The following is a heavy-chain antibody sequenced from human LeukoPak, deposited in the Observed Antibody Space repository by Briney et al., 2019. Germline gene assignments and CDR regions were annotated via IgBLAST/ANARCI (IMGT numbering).Heavy chain of an antibody. CDR3: AKDGYCTTVTCYGWLDY. CDR1: GFRVSNYA. D-gene: IGHD2-8*01. V-gene: IGHV3-23*01. J-gene: IGHJ4*02. Sequence: GGSLRLSCAASGFRVSNYAMSWVRLAPGKGLEWVSGVRGSEDSTYYADSVKGRFTVSRDTSRNTLYLQMDSLRAEDTVVYYCAKDGYCTTVTCYGWLDYWGLGTLVTVSS. CDR2: VRGSEDST.